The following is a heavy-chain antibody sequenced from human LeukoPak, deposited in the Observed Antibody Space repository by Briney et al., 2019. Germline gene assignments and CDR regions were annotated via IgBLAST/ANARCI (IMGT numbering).Heavy chain of an antibody. V-gene: IGHV4-39*01. CDR1: GGSISSSSYY. D-gene: IGHD6-6*01. CDR3: ASTLSNIAARPFDY. Sequence: KTSETLSLTCTVSGGSISSSSYYWGWIRQPPGKGLEWIESIYYSGSTYHNPSLQSRVTISADTSKNQFSLKLSSVTAADTAVYYCASTLSNIAARPFDYWGQGTLVTVSS. CDR2: IYYSGST. J-gene: IGHJ4*02.